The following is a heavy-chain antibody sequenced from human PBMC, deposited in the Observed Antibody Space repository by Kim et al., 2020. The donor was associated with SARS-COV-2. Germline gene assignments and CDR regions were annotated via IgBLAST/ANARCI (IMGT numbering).Heavy chain of an antibody. CDR3: ARGSAESSNYYGMDV. V-gene: IGHV4-4*07. CDR1: GGSISSYY. Sequence: SETLSLTCTVSGGSISSYYWSWIRQPAGKGLEWIGRIYTSGSTNYNPSLKSRVTMSVDTSKNQFSLKLSSVTAADTAVYYCARGSAESSNYYGMDVWGQGTTVTVSS. D-gene: IGHD2-2*01. CDR2: IYTSGST. J-gene: IGHJ6*02.